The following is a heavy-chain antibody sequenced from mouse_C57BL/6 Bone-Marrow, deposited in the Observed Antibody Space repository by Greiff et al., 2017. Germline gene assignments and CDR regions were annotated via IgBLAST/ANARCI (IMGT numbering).Heavy chain of an antibody. CDR1: GFSLTSYD. Sequence: QVQLQQSGPGLVAPSQSLSITCTVSGFSLTSYDVDWVRQPPGTGLEWLGVIWGGGSTNYNSALMSRLSICKDNYKRKVLLKKNRLQTDDKAMDYCAKHGEYYAMDYWGQGTAVTDS. V-gene: IGHV2-9*01. CDR2: IWGGGST. CDR3: AKHGEYYAMDY. J-gene: IGHJ4*01.